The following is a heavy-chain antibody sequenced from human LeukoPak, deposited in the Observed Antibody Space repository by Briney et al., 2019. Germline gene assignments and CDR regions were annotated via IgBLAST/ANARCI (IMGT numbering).Heavy chain of an antibody. CDR3: ARSLPYGTTWYGRSDF. CDR1: GFPFNAYW. CDR2: IRQDGDTK. J-gene: IGHJ4*02. V-gene: IGHV3-7*03. D-gene: IGHD6-13*01. Sequence: GGSLRLSCAASGFPFNAYWMTWVRQAPGKGLEWVANIRQDGDTKYYVDSVKGRFTISRDNAMDSLYLQMNSLRAEDTAIYYCARSLPYGTTWYGRSDFWGQGTLVTVSS.